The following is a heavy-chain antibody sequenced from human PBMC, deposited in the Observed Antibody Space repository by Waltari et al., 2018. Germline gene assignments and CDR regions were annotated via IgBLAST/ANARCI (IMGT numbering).Heavy chain of an antibody. J-gene: IGHJ1*01. CDR3: AKPFYNWDDPLHS. CDR2: ISVREAT. CDR1: GLTSFTRG. V-gene: IGHV3-23*01. D-gene: IGHD1-20*01. Sequence: EVQLLESGGGLIQPGGSLRLSGQASGLTSFTRGIYWVRQAPGKGLEWVASISVREATYYAASVKGRFTVSRDYSDNTIHLQMDSLRAEDTAVYFCAKPFYNWDDPLHSWGQGAPVIVSS.